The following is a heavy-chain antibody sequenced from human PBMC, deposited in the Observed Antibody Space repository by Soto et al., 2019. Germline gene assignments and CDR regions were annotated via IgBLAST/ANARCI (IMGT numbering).Heavy chain of an antibody. V-gene: IGHV4-34*01. Sequence: PSETLSLTCAVYGGSFSGYYWSWIRQPPGKGLEWIGEINHSGSTNYNPSLKSRVTISVDTSKNQFSLKLSSVTAADTAVYYCARPLAAQGYNWFDPWGQGTLVTVSS. D-gene: IGHD6-13*01. J-gene: IGHJ5*02. CDR1: GGSFSGYY. CDR2: INHSGST. CDR3: ARPLAAQGYNWFDP.